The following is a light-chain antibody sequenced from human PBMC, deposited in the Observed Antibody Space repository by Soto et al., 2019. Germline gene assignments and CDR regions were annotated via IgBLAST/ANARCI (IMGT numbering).Light chain of an antibody. CDR1: SSDIGGYNS. V-gene: IGLV2-8*01. Sequence: QSALTQSPSASGSPGQSVTISCTGTSSDIGGYNSVSWYQQHPGKAPKVMIYDVTKRPSGVPDRFSGSKSGNTASLTVSALQAEDEADYYCSSYTDRKNLVSGTGTKVTV. CDR3: SSYTDRKNLV. J-gene: IGLJ1*01. CDR2: DVT.